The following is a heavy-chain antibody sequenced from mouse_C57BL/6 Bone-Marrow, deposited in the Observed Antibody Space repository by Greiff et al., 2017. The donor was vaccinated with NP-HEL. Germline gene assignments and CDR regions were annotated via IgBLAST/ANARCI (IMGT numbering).Heavy chain of an antibody. Sequence: QVQLQQSGPGLVAPSQSLSITCTVSGFSLTSYGVHWVRQPPGKGLEWLVVIWSDGSTTYNSALKSRLSISKDNSKSQVFLKMNSLQTDDTAMYYCARQEYYGSSYLYYYAMDYWGQGTSVTVSS. CDR1: GFSLTSYG. V-gene: IGHV2-6-1*01. J-gene: IGHJ4*01. CDR3: ARQEYYGSSYLYYYAMDY. CDR2: IWSDGST. D-gene: IGHD1-1*01.